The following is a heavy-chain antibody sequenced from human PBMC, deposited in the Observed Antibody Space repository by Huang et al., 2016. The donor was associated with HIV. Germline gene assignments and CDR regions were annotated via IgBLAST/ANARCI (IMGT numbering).Heavy chain of an antibody. Sequence: QVQLVQSGAGVKKPGASVKVSCKASGYTFADNYMHWLRQAPGQGLEWMGRINPNGGGTKYAQKLQGRVTMTGDMSISTAYMELSSRRSDDTAVYFCARDIGTLTTFDYWGQGTLVTVSS. V-gene: IGHV1-2*06. CDR1: GYTFADNY. CDR3: ARDIGTLTTFDY. D-gene: IGHD4-4*01. CDR2: INPNGGGT. J-gene: IGHJ4*02.